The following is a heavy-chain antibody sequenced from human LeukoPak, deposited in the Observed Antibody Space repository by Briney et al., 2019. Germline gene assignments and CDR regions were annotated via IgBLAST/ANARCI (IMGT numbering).Heavy chain of an antibody. CDR3: AKDWNWVIDY. D-gene: IGHD1-7*01. J-gene: IGHJ4*02. Sequence: PGGSLRLSCAASGFAFSSYGMHWVRQAPGKGLEWVAYIHYDSSTEDYADSVKGRFTISRDNSKNTLFLQMNNLRVEDTAVLYCAKDWNWVIDYWGQGTLVTVSS. CDR1: GFAFSSYG. V-gene: IGHV3-30*02. CDR2: IHYDSSTE.